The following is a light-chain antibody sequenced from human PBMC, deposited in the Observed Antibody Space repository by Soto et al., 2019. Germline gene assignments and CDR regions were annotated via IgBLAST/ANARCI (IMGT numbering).Light chain of an antibody. CDR3: QQYGGSRWT. V-gene: IGKV3-20*01. Sequence: EIVLTQSPGTLSLSPGERATLSCRASQSVSSTYLAWYQQKPGQAPRLLIYGASNRATGIPDRFSGRGSGTDFTLTISRLEPEDFAVYYCQQYGGSRWTFGQGTRVDI. CDR1: QSVSSTY. CDR2: GAS. J-gene: IGKJ1*01.